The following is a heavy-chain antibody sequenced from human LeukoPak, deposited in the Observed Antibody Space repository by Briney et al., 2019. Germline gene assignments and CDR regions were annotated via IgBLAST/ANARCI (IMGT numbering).Heavy chain of an antibody. CDR3: ARDQAPTYYDYVWGSYRSPDFDY. J-gene: IGHJ4*02. CDR2: ISSSSSYI. Sequence: PGGSLRLSCAASGFTFSSYSMNWVRQAPGKGLEWVSSISSSSSYIYYADSVKGRFTISRDNAKNSLYLQMNSLRAEDTAVYYCARDQAPTYYDYVWGSYRSPDFDYWGQGALVTVSS. V-gene: IGHV3-21*01. D-gene: IGHD3-16*02. CDR1: GFTFSSYS.